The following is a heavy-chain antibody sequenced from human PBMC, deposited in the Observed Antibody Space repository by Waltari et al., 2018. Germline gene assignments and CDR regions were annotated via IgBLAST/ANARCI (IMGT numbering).Heavy chain of an antibody. CDR3: ARVLRDDIGGFYGIAAFDL. J-gene: IGHJ3*01. V-gene: IGHV3-53*02. D-gene: IGHD3-22*01. Sequence: EVLLVETGGGLIQPGGSLRLSCVLSGLSVNSNYRAWVRQAPGKALGWVSIVSSAGNTYYSDSVTGRFIISRDTSKNTLHLQMNSLRVDDTGVYFCARVLRDDIGGFYGIAAFDLWGPGTKVIVS. CDR2: VSSAGNT. CDR1: GLSVNSNY.